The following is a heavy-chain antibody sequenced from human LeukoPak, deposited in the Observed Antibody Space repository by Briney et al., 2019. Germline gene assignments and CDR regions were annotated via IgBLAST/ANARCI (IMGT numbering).Heavy chain of an antibody. CDR1: GDSISSNTYY. D-gene: IGHD3-10*01. J-gene: IGHJ3*02. Sequence: MTSETLSRTCSVSGDSISSNTYYWGWIRQPPGKGLEWIGSIYYSGSTYYNPSLKSRVTISVDTSKNQFSLKLSSVTAADTAVYYCARQTYYYGSGTYYNHAFDIWGQGTMVTVSS. CDR2: IYYSGST. V-gene: IGHV4-39*01. CDR3: ARQTYYYGSGTYYNHAFDI.